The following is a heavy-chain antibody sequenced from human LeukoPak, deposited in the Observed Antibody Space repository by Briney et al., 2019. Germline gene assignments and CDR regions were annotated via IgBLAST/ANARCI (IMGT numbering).Heavy chain of an antibody. CDR3: ARVLKGGYCSSTSCYSRLGWFDP. CDR1: GGSISSGGYY. Sequence: SQTLSLTCTVSGGSISSGGYYWSWIRQHPGKGLEWIGYIYYSGSTYYNPSLKSRVTISVDTSKNQFSLKLSSVTAADTAVYYCARVLKGGYCSSTSCYSRLGWFDPWGQGTLVTVSS. J-gene: IGHJ5*02. V-gene: IGHV4-31*03. D-gene: IGHD2-2*02. CDR2: IYYSGST.